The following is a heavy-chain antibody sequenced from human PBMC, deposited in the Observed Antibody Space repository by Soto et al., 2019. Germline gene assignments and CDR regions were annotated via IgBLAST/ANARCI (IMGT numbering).Heavy chain of an antibody. Sequence: EVQLVESGGGLVKPGGSLRLSCAASGLTFKNAWMTWVRRAPGKGLEWIGRIKNKADGGTTDYAAPVKGRFIISRDDSKTMLYLQMHSLKTEDTAVYYCATVGYCGGDWCYASYYGMDVWGQGTTVTVSS. CDR3: ATVGYCGGDWCYASYYGMDV. CDR2: IKNKADGGTT. V-gene: IGHV3-15*01. D-gene: IGHD2-21*02. CDR1: GLTFKNAW. J-gene: IGHJ6*02.